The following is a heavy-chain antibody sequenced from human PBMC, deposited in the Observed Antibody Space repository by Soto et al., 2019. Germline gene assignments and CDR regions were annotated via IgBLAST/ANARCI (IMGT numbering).Heavy chain of an antibody. CDR1: VFTFSIYS. CDR2: ISSSSSYI. J-gene: IGHJ6*01. CDR3: ARERGYYYGMDV. V-gene: IGHV3-21*01. Sequence: PWGSLVLSCASSVFTFSIYSMTWVRQAPGKGLEWVSSISSSSSYIYYADSVKGRFTISRDNAKNSLYLQMNSLRAEDTAVYYCARERGYYYGMDVWGQGTTVTVSS. D-gene: IGHD3-10*01.